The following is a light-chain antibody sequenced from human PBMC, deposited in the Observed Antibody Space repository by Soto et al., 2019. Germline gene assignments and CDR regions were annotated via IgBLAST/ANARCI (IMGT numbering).Light chain of an antibody. CDR2: NAS. CDR3: QQYNSYSWT. J-gene: IGKJ1*01. CDR1: QSISSW. V-gene: IGKV1-5*03. Sequence: DIQLTQSPSTLSASVGDRVIITCRASQSISSWLAWYQQKPGKAPKLLSSNASSLQSGVPSWFSGSGSGTEFTITISSLQPDDFATYYCQQYNSYSWTFGQGTKVEIK.